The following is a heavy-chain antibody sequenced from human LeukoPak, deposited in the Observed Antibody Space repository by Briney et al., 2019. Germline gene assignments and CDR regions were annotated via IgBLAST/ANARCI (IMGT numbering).Heavy chain of an antibody. D-gene: IGHD2-2*01. CDR1: GGSISSYY. V-gene: IGHV4-4*07. CDR3: ARDIVVVPANIAYNWFDP. Sequence: SETLSLTCTVSGGSISSYYWSWIRQPAGKGLEWNGRVYTSGSTNYNPSLKSRVTMSVDTSKNQFSLKLSSVTAADTAVYYCARDIVVVPANIAYNWFDPWGQGTLVTVSS. J-gene: IGHJ5*02. CDR2: VYTSGST.